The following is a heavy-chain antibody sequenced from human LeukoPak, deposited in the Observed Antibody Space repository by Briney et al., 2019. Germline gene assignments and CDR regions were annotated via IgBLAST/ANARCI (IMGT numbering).Heavy chain of an antibody. Sequence: PGEALKISCKGLGYNFGSYWNAWVRQMPGKGLEWMGISYPGASEIRYSPSFQGQVTISADTSISTAYLQWSSLKTSDTAMYYCARASRDGYNQNFDFWGQGTLVTVPS. CDR1: GYNFGSYW. CDR3: ARASRDGYNQNFDF. CDR2: SYPGASEI. J-gene: IGHJ4*02. V-gene: IGHV5-51*01. D-gene: IGHD5-24*01.